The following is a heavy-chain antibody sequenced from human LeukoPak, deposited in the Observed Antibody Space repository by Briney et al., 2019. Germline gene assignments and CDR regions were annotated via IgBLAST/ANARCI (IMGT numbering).Heavy chain of an antibody. Sequence: GESLKISCAASGLTFSSYWMSWVRQAPGKGLEWVANIKQDGSEKYYVDSVKGRFTISRDNAKNSLYLQMNSLRAEDTAVYYCARDKAGLFDYWGQGTLVTVSS. V-gene: IGHV3-7*01. CDR3: ARDKAGLFDY. CDR1: GLTFSSYW. J-gene: IGHJ4*02. CDR2: IKQDGSEK.